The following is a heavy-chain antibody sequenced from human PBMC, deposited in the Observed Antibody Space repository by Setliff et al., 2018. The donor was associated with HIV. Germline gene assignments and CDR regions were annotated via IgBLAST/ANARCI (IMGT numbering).Heavy chain of an antibody. Sequence: SETLSLTCTVSGGPLSGYFWTWIRQTPDKGLEWIGDINHSGTTNYNLSLKSRTTLSLDTSKNQLSLKLTSVVAADTGLYFCARGRDASTWYLLHFYSYYYLDVWGNGTTVTVSS. CDR2: INHSGTT. CDR1: GGPLSGYF. V-gene: IGHV4-34*01. D-gene: IGHD6-13*01. CDR3: ARGRDASTWYLLHFYSYYYLDV. J-gene: IGHJ6*03.